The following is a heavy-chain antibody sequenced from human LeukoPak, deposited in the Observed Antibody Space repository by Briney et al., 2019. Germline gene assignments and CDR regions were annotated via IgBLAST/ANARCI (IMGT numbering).Heavy chain of an antibody. CDR3: AKDVRFYCSSTSCYPDY. CDR2: ISGSGGST. CDR1: GFTFSSYA. Sequence: GGSLRLSCAASGFTFSSYAMSWVRQAPGKGLEWVSAISGSGGSTYYADSVKGRFTISRDNSKNTLYLQMNSLRAEDTAVYYCAKDVRFYCSSTSCYPDYWGQGTLVTVSS. D-gene: IGHD2-2*01. V-gene: IGHV3-23*01. J-gene: IGHJ4*02.